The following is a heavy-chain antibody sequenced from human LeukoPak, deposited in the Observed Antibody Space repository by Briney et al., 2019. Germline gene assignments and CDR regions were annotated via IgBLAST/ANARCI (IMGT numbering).Heavy chain of an antibody. V-gene: IGHV4-4*02. CDR2: IYHSGST. Sequence: PSETLSLTCAVPGGSISSSNWWNWVRQPPGKGLEWIGEIYHSGSTNYNPSHKSRVTISVDKSKNQFSLKLSSVTAADTAVYYCARDVRLPRRALDIWGQGTMVTVSS. CDR1: GGSISSSNW. CDR3: ARDVRLPRRALDI. D-gene: IGHD5-18*01. J-gene: IGHJ3*02.